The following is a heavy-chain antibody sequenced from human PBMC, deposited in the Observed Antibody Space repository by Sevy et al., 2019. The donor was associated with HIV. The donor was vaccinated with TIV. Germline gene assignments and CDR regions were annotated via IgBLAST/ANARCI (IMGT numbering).Heavy chain of an antibody. CDR2: VSSSSSYI. CDR3: AKDQRRNYYESSGLSDY. V-gene: IGHV3-21*04. J-gene: IGHJ4*02. CDR1: GFNFRTYN. D-gene: IGHD3-22*01. Sequence: GGSLRLSCAASGFNFRTYNMNWVRQAPGKGLEWVSSVSSSSSYIYYADSVKGRFTISRDNAKTSLYLQMNNLRAEDTAIYYCAKDQRRNYYESSGLSDYWGQGTVVTVSS.